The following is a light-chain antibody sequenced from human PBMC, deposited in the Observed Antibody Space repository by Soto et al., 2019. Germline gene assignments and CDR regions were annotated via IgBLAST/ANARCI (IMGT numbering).Light chain of an antibody. CDR2: AAS. Sequence: EILLTQSPDTLSLSPGERATLSCRASQSVNNNYVDWYQQKSGQAPRLLIFAASSRATGIPGRFSGSGSGTDFTLTIRRLEREDFAVYYCQQYGSSLSTFGQGTNLEIK. V-gene: IGKV3-20*01. CDR1: QSVNNNY. J-gene: IGKJ2*01. CDR3: QQYGSSLST.